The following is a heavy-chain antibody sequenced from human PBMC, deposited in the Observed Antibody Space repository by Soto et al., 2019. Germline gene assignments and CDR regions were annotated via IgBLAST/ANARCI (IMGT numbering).Heavy chain of an antibody. V-gene: IGHV5-51*01. CDR1: GYAFTSYW. J-gene: IGHJ5*02. Sequence: GESLKISCTGWGYAFTSYWIAWVRQLPGQGLEWMGIIYPGDSDTRYSPSSQGQVTISVDKSITTAYLQWNSLKASDTAMYYCARGYCTTSICDPWFDPWGQGTLVTVSS. CDR2: IYPGDSDT. D-gene: IGHD2-8*01. CDR3: ARGYCTTSICDPWFDP.